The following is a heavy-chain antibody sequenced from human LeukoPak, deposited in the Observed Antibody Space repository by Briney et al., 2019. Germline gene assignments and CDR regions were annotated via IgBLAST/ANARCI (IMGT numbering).Heavy chain of an antibody. CDR1: GFIFKNAW. CDR3: ARDKGIAVAGRGFDY. Sequence: PGGSLRLSCAASGFIFKNAWMTWVRQAPGKGLEWVSYISSSSSTIYYADSVKGRFTISRDNAKNSLYLQMNSLRAEDTAVYYCARDKGIAVAGRGFDYWGQGTLVTVSS. D-gene: IGHD6-19*01. V-gene: IGHV3-48*01. CDR2: ISSSSSTI. J-gene: IGHJ4*02.